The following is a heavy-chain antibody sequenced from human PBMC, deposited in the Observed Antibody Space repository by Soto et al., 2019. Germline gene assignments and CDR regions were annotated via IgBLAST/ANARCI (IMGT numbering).Heavy chain of an antibody. J-gene: IGHJ4*02. D-gene: IGHD1-26*01. V-gene: IGHV3-53*02. CDR2: IYSGGST. CDR3: ARGTGWELPEGFDY. Sequence: EVQLVETGGGLIQPGGSLRLSCAASGFTVSSNYMSWVRQAPGKGLEWVSVIYSGGSTYYADSVKGRFTISRDNSKNTLYLQMNSLRAENTAVYYCARGTGWELPEGFDYWGQGTLVTVSS. CDR1: GFTVSSNY.